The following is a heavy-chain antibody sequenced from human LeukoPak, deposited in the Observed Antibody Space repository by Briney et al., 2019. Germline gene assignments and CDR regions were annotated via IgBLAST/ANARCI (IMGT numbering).Heavy chain of an antibody. CDR2: LLYDGNTK. CDR1: GFSLSNYG. CDR3: ARDHRPEIQYYYMDV. Sequence: GGCLRLSCAASGFSLSNYGMPWVRQAPGKGLEWVAALLYDGNTKHYADSVKGRFTISRDISKNTFYLQMNSLTAEDTAVYYCARDHRPEIQYYYMDVWGKGTTVAVSS. J-gene: IGHJ6*03. D-gene: IGHD1-14*01. V-gene: IGHV3-33*01.